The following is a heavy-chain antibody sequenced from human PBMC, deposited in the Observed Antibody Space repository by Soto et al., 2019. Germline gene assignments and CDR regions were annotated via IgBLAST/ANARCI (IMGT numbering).Heavy chain of an antibody. V-gene: IGHV3-11*01. J-gene: IGHJ4*02. Sequence: GGSLRLSCAASGFTFSDYYMSWIRQTPGKGLEWLSYISGSGTTIYYADSVKARFTISRDNAKNSVYLQMNSLRAEDTAVYYCARDLYGDYGDYWGQGTLVTVSS. CDR3: ARDLYGDYGDY. CDR1: GFTFSDYY. CDR2: ISGSGTTI. D-gene: IGHD4-17*01.